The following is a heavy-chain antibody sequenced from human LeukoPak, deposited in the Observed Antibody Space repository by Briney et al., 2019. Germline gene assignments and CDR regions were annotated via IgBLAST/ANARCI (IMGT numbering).Heavy chain of an antibody. Sequence: PSETLSLTCAVSGGSISSGGYSWSWIRQPPGKGLEWIGYIYHSGSTYYNPSLKSRVTISVDRSKNQFSLKLSSVTAADTAVYYCALSANLGYSSSWYLGYWGQGTLVTVSS. CDR3: ALSANLGYSSSWYLGY. V-gene: IGHV4-30-2*01. J-gene: IGHJ4*02. D-gene: IGHD6-13*01. CDR1: GGSISSGGYS. CDR2: IYHSGST.